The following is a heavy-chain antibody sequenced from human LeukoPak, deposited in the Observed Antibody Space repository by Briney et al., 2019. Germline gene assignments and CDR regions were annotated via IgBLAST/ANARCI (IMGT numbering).Heavy chain of an antibody. J-gene: IGHJ4*02. V-gene: IGHV4-59*01. CDR2: MHYSGNT. CDR3: AKDGGRDFGSDYDSPWY. CDR1: GGSISSYY. Sequence: SETLSLTCTVSGGSISSYYWSWIRQSPGKGLEWIGYMHYSGNTKYNSSLKSRVTISLDTSKNQFSLRLSSVTAADTAVYYCAKDGGRDFGSDYDSPWYWGQGTLVTVSS. D-gene: IGHD5-12*01.